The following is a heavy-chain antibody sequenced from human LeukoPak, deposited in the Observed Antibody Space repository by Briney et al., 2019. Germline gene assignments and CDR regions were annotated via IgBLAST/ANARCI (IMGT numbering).Heavy chain of an antibody. V-gene: IGHV4-59*01. D-gene: IGHD4/OR15-4a*01. CDR2: ICYSGST. CDR3: ARDGAAYQARAFDI. J-gene: IGHJ3*02. Sequence: PSETLSLTCTVSGGSISSYYWSWIRQPPGKGLEWIGYICYSGSTNYNPSLKSRVTISVDTSKNQFSLRLSSVTAADTAVYYCARDGAAYQARAFDIWGQGTMVTVSS. CDR1: GGSISSYY.